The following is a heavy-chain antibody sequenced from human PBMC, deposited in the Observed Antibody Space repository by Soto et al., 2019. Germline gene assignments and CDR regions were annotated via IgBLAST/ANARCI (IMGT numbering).Heavy chain of an antibody. CDR2: ISNEENSK. D-gene: IGHD3-10*01. Sequence: QVELVESGGGVVQPGWSLRLSCAATGFSLTNHGMHWVRQAPGKGLEWVAVISNEENSKYYADSVKGRVTISRDTSKNTVYLQMNSLRLEDTAVYFCAKDLWFADRTSGDRTSGFFDYWGRGTLVTVSS. CDR1: GFSLTNHG. V-gene: IGHV3-30*18. J-gene: IGHJ4*02. CDR3: AKDLWFADRTSGDRTSGFFDY.